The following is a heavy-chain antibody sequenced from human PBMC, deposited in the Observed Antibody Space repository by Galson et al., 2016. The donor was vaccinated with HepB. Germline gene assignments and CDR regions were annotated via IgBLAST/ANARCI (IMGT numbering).Heavy chain of an antibody. V-gene: IGHV3-53*01. D-gene: IGHD1-26*01. J-gene: IGHJ6*02. CDR1: GFTVRSNY. CDR3: ARSLGSTTNYGLDV. CDR2: IHGGGAT. Sequence: SLRLSCAASGFTVRSNYMHWVRQAPGKGLEWVSVIHGGGATYYAGSVVGRFSISRDNSKNTMDLHMSGLRAEDTAVYYCARSLGSTTNYGLDVWGQGTTVIVSS.